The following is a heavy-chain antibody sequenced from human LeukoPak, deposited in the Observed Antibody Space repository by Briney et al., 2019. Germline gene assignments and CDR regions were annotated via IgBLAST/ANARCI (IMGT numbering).Heavy chain of an antibody. D-gene: IGHD2-21*02. V-gene: IGHV4-39*02. J-gene: IGHJ4*02. CDR3: TRDIGDFVSDF. Sequence: SETLSLTCTVSGGSIGSGYYWAWIRPPPGKGLEWIGSIHYGGTTHYNPSLQSRVTISADTSKNQFALDLRSVTAADTAVYYCTRDIGDFVSDFWGQGTLVTVSS. CDR1: GGSIGSGYY. CDR2: IHYGGTT.